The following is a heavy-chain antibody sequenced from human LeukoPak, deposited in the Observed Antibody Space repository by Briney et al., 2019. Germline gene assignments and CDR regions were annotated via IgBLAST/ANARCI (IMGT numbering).Heavy chain of an antibody. CDR1: GYTLTELS. CDR2: FDPEDGET. V-gene: IGHV1-24*01. D-gene: IGHD6-19*01. Sequence: ASVKVSCKVSGYTLTELSMHWVRQAPGKGLEWMGGFDPEDGETIYAQKFQGRVTMTEDTSTDTAYMELSSLRSEDTAVYYCATVGIAVAARDAFDIWGQGTMVTVSS. CDR3: ATVGIAVAARDAFDI. J-gene: IGHJ3*02.